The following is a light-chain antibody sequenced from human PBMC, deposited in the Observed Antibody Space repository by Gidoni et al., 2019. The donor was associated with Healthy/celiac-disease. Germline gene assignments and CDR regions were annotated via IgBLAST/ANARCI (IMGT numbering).Light chain of an antibody. CDR3: QVWDSSSDHVV. CDR2: YDS. V-gene: IGLV3-21*04. Sequence: SNVLTQPPSVPVAPGKTARITCGGNNIGSKSVHWYQQKPGQAPVLVIYYDSDRPSGIPERFSGSNSGNTATLTISRVEAGDEADYYCQVWDSSSDHVVFGGGTKLTVL. J-gene: IGLJ2*01. CDR1: NIGSKS.